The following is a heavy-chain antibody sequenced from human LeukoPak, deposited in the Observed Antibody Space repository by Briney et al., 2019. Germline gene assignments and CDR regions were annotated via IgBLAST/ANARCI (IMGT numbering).Heavy chain of an antibody. Sequence: GGSLRLCCAASGFTLGSHTMNWVRQAPGKGLEWLSYMSGNSATIHYADSVKGRFTISRDNARKSLYLQMNSLRDDDTAVYYCARRPYGSGTQDYFDQWGQGILVTVSP. CDR3: ARRPYGSGTQDYFDQ. CDR1: GFTLGSHT. J-gene: IGHJ4*02. D-gene: IGHD3-10*01. V-gene: IGHV3-48*02. CDR2: MSGNSATI.